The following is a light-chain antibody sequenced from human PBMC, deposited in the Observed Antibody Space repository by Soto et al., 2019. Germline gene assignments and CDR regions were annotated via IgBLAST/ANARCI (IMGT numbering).Light chain of an antibody. CDR1: SSDVGGYNY. CDR2: EVS. CDR3: SSYAGINTVV. Sequence: QSALTQPPSASRSPGQSVTISCTGTSSDVGGYNYVSWYQQHPGKAPKLILYEVSERPSGVPDRFSGSKSGNTASLTVSGLQAEDDADYYCSSYAGINTVVFGGGTKLTVL. V-gene: IGLV2-8*02. J-gene: IGLJ2*01.